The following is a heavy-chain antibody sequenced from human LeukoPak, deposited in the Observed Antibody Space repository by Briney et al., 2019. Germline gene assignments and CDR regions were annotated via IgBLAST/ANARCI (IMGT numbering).Heavy chain of an antibody. J-gene: IGHJ6*03. V-gene: IGHV4-59*08. D-gene: IGHD6-13*01. Sequence: SETLSLTCTVSGGSINCYYWSWIRQSPGKGLEWIGFIYSDGSTIYNPSLKSRVTISVDTSKNQFSLKLSSVTAADTAVYYCARHFPQHLARTTYSYHYMDFWGKGTTVTVSS. CDR2: IYSDGST. CDR3: ARHFPQHLARTTYSYHYMDF. CDR1: GGSINCYY.